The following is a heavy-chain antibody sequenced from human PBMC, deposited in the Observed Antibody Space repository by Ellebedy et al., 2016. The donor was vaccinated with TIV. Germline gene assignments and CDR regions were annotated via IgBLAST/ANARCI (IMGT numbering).Heavy chain of an antibody. CDR3: ARDGVMGYWYFDL. CDR2: INPNSGGT. D-gene: IGHD3-16*01. V-gene: IGHV1-2*02. Sequence: ASVKVSCKASGYIFTGYYMHWVRQAPGQGLEWMGWINPNSGGTNSAQKFQGRVTMTRDTSISTAYMELSRLSSVTAADTAVYYCARDGVMGYWYFDLWGRGTLVTVSS. J-gene: IGHJ2*01. CDR1: GYIFTGYY.